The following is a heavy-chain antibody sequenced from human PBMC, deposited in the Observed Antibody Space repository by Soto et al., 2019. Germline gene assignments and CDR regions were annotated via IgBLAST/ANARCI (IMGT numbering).Heavy chain of an antibody. V-gene: IGHV4-31*03. CDR2: IFYSGST. Sequence: QVQLQESGPGLVKPSQTLSLTCTVSGGSINNGGYYWSWIRQHPGKGLEWIGYIFYSGSTYYNPSLKSRVTISVDTSKRRCSLKLSSVTAADTAVYYCARELRGGSYGMDVWGQGTTVTVSS. CDR3: ARELRGGSYGMDV. CDR1: GGSINNGGYY. J-gene: IGHJ6*02. D-gene: IGHD2-15*01.